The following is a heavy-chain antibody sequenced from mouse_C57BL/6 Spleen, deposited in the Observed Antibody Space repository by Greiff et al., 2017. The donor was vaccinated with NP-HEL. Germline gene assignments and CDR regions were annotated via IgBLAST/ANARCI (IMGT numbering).Heavy chain of an antibody. V-gene: IGHV1-66*01. Sequence: VQLQQSGPELVKPGASVKISCKASGYSFTSYYIHWVKQRPGQGLEWIGWIYPGSGNTKYNEKFKGKATLTADTSSSTAYMQLSSLTSEDSAVYYCARRGKEGFDYWGQGTTLTVSS. J-gene: IGHJ2*01. CDR1: GYSFTSYY. CDR2: IYPGSGNT. CDR3: ARRGKEGFDY.